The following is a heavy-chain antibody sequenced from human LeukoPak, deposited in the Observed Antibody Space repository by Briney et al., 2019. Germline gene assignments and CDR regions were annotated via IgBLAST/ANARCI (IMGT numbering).Heavy chain of an antibody. V-gene: IGHV3-23*01. CDR2: ISGSGGST. CDR1: GFTFSSYS. D-gene: IGHD6-13*01. J-gene: IGHJ4*02. CDR3: AKSRASSGVAPAGYDY. Sequence: GGSLRLSCAASGFTFSSYSMTWVRQAPGQGLEWVSSISGSGGSTYHADSVKGRFTISRDISKNTLYLQMNSLRAEDTAACYCAKSRASSGVAPAGYDYWGQGTLVTVSS.